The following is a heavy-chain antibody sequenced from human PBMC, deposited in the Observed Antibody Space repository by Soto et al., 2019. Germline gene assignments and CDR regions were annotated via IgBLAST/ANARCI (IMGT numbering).Heavy chain of an antibody. CDR1: GFTFSSYS. CDR3: ARGSPFLP. V-gene: IGHV3-48*02. Sequence: GGSLRLSCVASGFTFSSYSMNWVRQAPGKGLEWVSYISSTSSSIYYTDSVKGRFTISRDNAKNSLYLQMSSLRDEDTAVYYCARGSPFLPWGQGTLVTVSS. CDR2: ISSTSSSI. J-gene: IGHJ4*02.